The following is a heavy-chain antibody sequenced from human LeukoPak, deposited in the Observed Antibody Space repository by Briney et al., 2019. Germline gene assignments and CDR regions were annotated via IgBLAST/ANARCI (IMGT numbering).Heavy chain of an antibody. V-gene: IGHV3-21*01. Sequence: GSLRLSCAASGFTFSSYSMNWVRQAPGKRLEWVSSISSSSSYIYYADSVKGRFTISRDNGKNSLYLQMNSLRAEDTAVYYCARDLQYYYDSSNPNYFDYWGQGTLVTVSS. CDR2: ISSSSSYI. J-gene: IGHJ4*02. CDR1: GFTFSSYS. CDR3: ARDLQYYYDSSNPNYFDY. D-gene: IGHD3-22*01.